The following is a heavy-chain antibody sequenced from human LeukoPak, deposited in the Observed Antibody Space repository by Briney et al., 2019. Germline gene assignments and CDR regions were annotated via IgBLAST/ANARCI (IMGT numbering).Heavy chain of an antibody. J-gene: IGHJ4*02. CDR1: GGSISSGSYY. CDR3: ASSQRAGYCSSTSCPIPNDY. CDR2: IYTSGST. V-gene: IGHV4-61*02. Sequence: SQTLSLTCTVSGGSISSGSYYWSWIRQPAGKGLEWIGRIYTSGSTNYNPSLKSRVTISVDTSKNQFSLKLSSVTAADTAVYYCASSQRAGYCSSTSCPIPNDYWGQGTLVTVSS. D-gene: IGHD2-2*01.